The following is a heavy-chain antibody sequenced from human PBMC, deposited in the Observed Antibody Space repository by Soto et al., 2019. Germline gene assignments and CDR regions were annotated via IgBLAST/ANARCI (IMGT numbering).Heavy chain of an antibody. V-gene: IGHV4-34*01. CDR2: INHSGST. CDR1: GGSFSGYY. Sequence: PSETLSLTCAVYGGSFSGYYWSWIRQPPGKGLEWIGEINHSGSTNYNPSLKSRVTISVDTSKNQFSLKLSSVTAADTAVYYCARETQLWFLTRPWYFDYWGQGTLVTVSS. CDR3: ARETQLWFLTRPWYFDY. J-gene: IGHJ4*02. D-gene: IGHD5-18*01.